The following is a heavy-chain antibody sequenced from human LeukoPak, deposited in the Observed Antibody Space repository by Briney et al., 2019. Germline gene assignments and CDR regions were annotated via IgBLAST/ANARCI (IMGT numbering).Heavy chain of an antibody. Sequence: PSETLSLTCTVSGGSLSSSSYYWGWLREPPGRGLEWIGSIYYSGSTYYNPSLKSRVTISVDTSKNQFSLKLSSVTAADTAVYYCARRIAARPGYYYGMDVWGQGTTVTVSS. D-gene: IGHD6-6*01. CDR3: ARRIAARPGYYYGMDV. J-gene: IGHJ6*02. CDR1: GGSLSSSSYY. CDR2: IYYSGST. V-gene: IGHV4-39*01.